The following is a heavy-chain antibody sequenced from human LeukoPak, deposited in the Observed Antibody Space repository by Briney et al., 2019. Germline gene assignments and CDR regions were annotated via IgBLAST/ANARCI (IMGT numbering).Heavy chain of an antibody. D-gene: IGHD6-6*01. J-gene: IGHJ4*02. Sequence: PSETLSLTYTVSGGSISSSSYYWGWIGQPPGKGLEWIGSINYSGSTYYNPSLKSRVTISVDTSKNQFSLKLSSVTAADTAVYYCARRVASSSSGFDYWGQGTLVTVSS. CDR3: ARRVASSSSGFDY. V-gene: IGHV4-39*01. CDR2: INYSGST. CDR1: GGSISSSSYY.